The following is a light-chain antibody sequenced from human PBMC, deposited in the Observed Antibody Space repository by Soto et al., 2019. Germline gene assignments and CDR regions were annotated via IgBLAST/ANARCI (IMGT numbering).Light chain of an antibody. CDR3: QQTYSTPPWT. V-gene: IGKV1-39*01. CDR2: GAF. CDR1: ESISIY. Sequence: DIQMTQSPSSLSASVGDRVTITCRASESISIYLNWYQQKPGKAPKLLIYGAFTLQGGVPSRFSCSGSGTDFNLTIISLQPEDFATYYCQQTYSTPPWTFGQGTKVAVK. J-gene: IGKJ1*01.